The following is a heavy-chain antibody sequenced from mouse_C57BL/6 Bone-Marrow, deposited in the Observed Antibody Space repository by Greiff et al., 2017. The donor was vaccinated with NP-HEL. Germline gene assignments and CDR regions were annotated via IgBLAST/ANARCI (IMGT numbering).Heavy chain of an antibody. CDR1: GYTFTSYW. Sequence: VQLQQPGTVLARPGASVKMSCKTSGYTFTSYWMHWVKQRPGQGLEWIGAIDPGNSDTSYNQKFKGKAKLTVVTSASTAYMELSSLTNEDSAVYDCTIRGQLRVRDYAMDYWGQGTSVTVSS. D-gene: IGHD3-2*02. J-gene: IGHJ4*01. CDR3: TIRGQLRVRDYAMDY. CDR2: IDPGNSDT. V-gene: IGHV1-5*01.